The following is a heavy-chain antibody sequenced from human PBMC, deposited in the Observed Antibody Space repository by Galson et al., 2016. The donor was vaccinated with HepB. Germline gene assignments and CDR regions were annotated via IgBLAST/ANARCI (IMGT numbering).Heavy chain of an antibody. V-gene: IGHV4-59*08. Sequence: LSLTCNVSGGSISSDYWSWIRQTPGKGLEWIGFINYSWSTNYNRSLKSRVSMSIDESKNHFSLSLTSVTAADPAVYYCARYVRPNYFGSGSYLGWFDPWGQGILVIVSS. CDR2: INYSWST. CDR1: GGSISSDY. J-gene: IGHJ5*02. CDR3: ARYVRPNYFGSGSYLGWFDP. D-gene: IGHD3-10*01.